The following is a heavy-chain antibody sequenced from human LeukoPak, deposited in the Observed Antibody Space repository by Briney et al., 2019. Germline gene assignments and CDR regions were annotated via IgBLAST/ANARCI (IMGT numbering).Heavy chain of an antibody. Sequence: GGSLRLSCEASGFTFSRYWMSWVRQAPGKGLEWVANIKEDGSEKHYVDNVKGRFTISRDNGKDSLFLQMNSLRAEDTAVYYCARGGFGLDQDYWGQGTLVTVSS. CDR2: IKEDGSEK. CDR3: ARGGFGLDQDY. J-gene: IGHJ4*02. D-gene: IGHD3-16*01. V-gene: IGHV3-7*01. CDR1: GFTFSRYW.